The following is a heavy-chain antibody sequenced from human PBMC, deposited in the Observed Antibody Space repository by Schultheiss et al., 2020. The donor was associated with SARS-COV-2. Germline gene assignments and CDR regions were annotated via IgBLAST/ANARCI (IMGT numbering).Heavy chain of an antibody. D-gene: IGHD3-10*01. V-gene: IGHV3-48*02. J-gene: IGHJ6*03. CDR1: GFTFSSYS. CDR2: ISSSSSTI. Sequence: GGSLRLSCAASGFTFSSYSMNWVRQAPGKGLEWVSYISSSSSTIYYADSVKGRFTISRDNAKNSLYLQMNSLRDEDTAVYYCARGTVGELQYYHYYYMDVWGKGTTVTVSS. CDR3: ARGTVGELQYYHYYYMDV.